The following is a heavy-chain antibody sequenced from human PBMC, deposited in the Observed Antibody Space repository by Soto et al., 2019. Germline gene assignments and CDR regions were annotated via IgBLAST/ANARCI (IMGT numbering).Heavy chain of an antibody. CDR1: GFTFSSYA. Sequence: GGSLRLSCAASGFTFSSYAMSWVRQAPGKGLEWVSALSGSGISTYYADTVKGRFTISRDNSRNTLYLQMNSLRAGDTAVYYCATSYDSSGYDYWGQGTLVTVSS. J-gene: IGHJ4*02. CDR3: ATSYDSSGYDY. CDR2: LSGSGIST. V-gene: IGHV3-23*01. D-gene: IGHD3-22*01.